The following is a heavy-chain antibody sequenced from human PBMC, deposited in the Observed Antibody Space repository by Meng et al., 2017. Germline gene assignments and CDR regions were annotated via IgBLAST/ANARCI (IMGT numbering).Heavy chain of an antibody. J-gene: IGHJ4*02. CDR1: GFTFRNYW. V-gene: IGHV3-74*01. CDR2: INNDGSDT. CDR3: ARGEYHFESSGYYTH. Sequence: GSLRLSCGASGFTFRNYWMHWVRQAPGKGLVWVSRINNDGSDTAYADSVKGRFTISRDNAKNTQFLQMNSLRAEDTAVYYCARGEYHFESSGYYTHWGQGTLVTVSS. D-gene: IGHD3-22*01.